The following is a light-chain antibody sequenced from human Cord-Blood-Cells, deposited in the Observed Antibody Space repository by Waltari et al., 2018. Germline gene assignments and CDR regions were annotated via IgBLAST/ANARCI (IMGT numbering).Light chain of an antibody. CDR1: PGAVTSGHY. CDR3: LLSYSGARGV. V-gene: IGLV7-46*01. CDR2: DTS. Sequence: QAVVTQEPSLTVSPAGTVTPTCGSSPGAVTSGHYPYWFQQKPGQAPRTLIYDTSNKHSWTPARFSGSLLGGKAALTLSGAQPEDEAEYYCLLSYSGARGVFGGGTKLTVL. J-gene: IGLJ3*02.